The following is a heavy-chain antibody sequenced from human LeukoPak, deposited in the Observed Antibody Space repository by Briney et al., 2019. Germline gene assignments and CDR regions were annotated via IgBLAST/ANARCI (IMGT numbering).Heavy chain of an antibody. CDR3: ARGGYRYSD. Sequence: GGSLRLSCVASGFSFSDYYMTWIRQAPGKGLEWVSYSSSSGSTIYHADSVKGRFTISRDNAKNSLFLQMNSLRDEDTAVYYCARGGYRYSDWGQGTLVTVSS. V-gene: IGHV3-11*01. CDR2: SSSSGSTI. D-gene: IGHD5-18*01. J-gene: IGHJ4*02. CDR1: GFSFSDYY.